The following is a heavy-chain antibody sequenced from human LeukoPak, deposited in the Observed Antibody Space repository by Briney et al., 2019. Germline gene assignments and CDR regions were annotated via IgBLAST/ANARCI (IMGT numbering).Heavy chain of an antibody. J-gene: IGHJ5*01. CDR3: VRHDGRSGGTMGAFDS. V-gene: IGHV4-39*01. Sequence: PSETLSLTCTVSGGSISSINHHWGWVRQSPGTDLEWIGSIYNGRTTFSNPSLNSRVTISIVTSKNQFSLQLNSVTAADTAVYYCVRHDGRSGGTMGAFDSWGQGSLVTVSS. CDR2: IYNGRTT. CDR1: GGSISSINHH. D-gene: IGHD4-23*01.